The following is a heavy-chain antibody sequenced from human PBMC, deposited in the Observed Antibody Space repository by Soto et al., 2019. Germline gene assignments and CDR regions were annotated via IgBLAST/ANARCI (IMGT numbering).Heavy chain of an antibody. Sequence: GGSLRLSCAASGFTFSSYGMHWVRQAPGKGLEWVAVIWYDGSNKYYADSVKGRFTISRDNSKNTLYLQMNSLRAEDTAVYYCARDQVKAAAGSVCWFDPWGQGTLVTVSS. CDR3: ARDQVKAAAGSVCWFDP. V-gene: IGHV3-33*01. D-gene: IGHD6-13*01. J-gene: IGHJ5*02. CDR2: IWYDGSNK. CDR1: GFTFSSYG.